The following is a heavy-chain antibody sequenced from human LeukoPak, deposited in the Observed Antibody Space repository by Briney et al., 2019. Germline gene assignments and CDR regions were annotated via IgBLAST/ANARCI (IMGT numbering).Heavy chain of an antibody. CDR1: GGSISSYY. D-gene: IGHD3-22*01. CDR3: ARGPSPYYYDSSGYSD. Sequence: SETLSLTCTVSGGSISSYYWSWIRQPPGKGLEWIGYIYHSGGTNYNPSLKSRVTISVDTSKNQFPLKLSSVTAADTAVYYCARGPSPYYYDSSGYSDWGQGTLVTVSS. V-gene: IGHV4-59*01. J-gene: IGHJ4*02. CDR2: IYHSGGT.